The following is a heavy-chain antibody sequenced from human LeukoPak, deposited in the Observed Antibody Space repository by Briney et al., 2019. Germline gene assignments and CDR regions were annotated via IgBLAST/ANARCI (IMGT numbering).Heavy chain of an antibody. Sequence: SQTLSLTCAVSGGSISSGGYYWSWIRQHPGKGLEWIGYIYYSGSTYYNPSLKSRVTISVDTSKNQFSLKLSSVTAADTAVYYCARDYGDYVGAFDIWGQGTMVTVSS. CDR2: IYYSGST. J-gene: IGHJ3*02. CDR3: ARDYGDYVGAFDI. V-gene: IGHV4-31*11. D-gene: IGHD4-17*01. CDR1: GGSISSGGYY.